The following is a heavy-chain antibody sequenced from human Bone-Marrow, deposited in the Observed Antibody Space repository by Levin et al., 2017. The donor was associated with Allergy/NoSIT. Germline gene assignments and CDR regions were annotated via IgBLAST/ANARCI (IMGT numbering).Heavy chain of an antibody. Sequence: PGGSLRLSCAASGFTFSSYSMNWVRQAPGKGLEWVSYISSSSSTIYYADSVKGRFTISRDNAKNSLYLQMNSLRAEDTAVYYCARDIYYDSSGPDYWGQGTLVTVSS. CDR3: ARDIYYDSSGPDY. V-gene: IGHV3-48*01. D-gene: IGHD3-22*01. J-gene: IGHJ4*02. CDR1: GFTFSSYS. CDR2: ISSSSSTI.